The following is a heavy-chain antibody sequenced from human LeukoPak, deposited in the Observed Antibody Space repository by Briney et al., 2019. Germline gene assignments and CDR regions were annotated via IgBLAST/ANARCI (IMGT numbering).Heavy chain of an antibody. CDR3: ASYGSGSYSLDY. CDR1: GFTFSDYY. Sequence: GGSLRLSCAASGFTFSDYYMSWIRQAPGKGLEWVSYISSSSSYTNYADSVKGRFTISRDNARNSLYLQMNSLRAEDTAVYYCASYGSGSYSLDYWGQGTLVTVSS. D-gene: IGHD3-10*01. CDR2: ISSSSSYT. J-gene: IGHJ4*02. V-gene: IGHV3-11*06.